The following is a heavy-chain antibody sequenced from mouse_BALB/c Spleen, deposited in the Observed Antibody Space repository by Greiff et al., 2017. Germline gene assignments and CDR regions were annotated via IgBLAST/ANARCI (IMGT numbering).Heavy chain of an antibody. D-gene: IGHD1-1*01. Sequence: VQLQQSGAELVRPGTSVKVSCKASGYAFTNYLIEWVKQRPGQGLEWIGVINPGSGGTNYNEKFKGKATLTADKSSSTAYMQLSSLTSDDSAVYFCAREGYGSSSLDYWGQGTTLTVSS. V-gene: IGHV1-54*01. CDR2: INPGSGGT. CDR1: GYAFTNYL. J-gene: IGHJ2*01. CDR3: AREGYGSSSLDY.